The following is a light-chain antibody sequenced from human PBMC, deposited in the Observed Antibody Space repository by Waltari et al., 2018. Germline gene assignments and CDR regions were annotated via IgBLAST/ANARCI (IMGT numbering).Light chain of an antibody. CDR2: LVS. Sequence: DIVMTQSPLPLPVSPGETASISRRSSQSLLHSRGYTFLDWYLQKPGQSPQLLIYLVSNRAAGVPDRFSGSGSGTDFTLKISRVEAEDVGVYYCMQARQTPWTFGQGTKVEIK. CDR1: QSLLHSRGYTF. CDR3: MQARQTPWT. J-gene: IGKJ1*01. V-gene: IGKV2-28*01.